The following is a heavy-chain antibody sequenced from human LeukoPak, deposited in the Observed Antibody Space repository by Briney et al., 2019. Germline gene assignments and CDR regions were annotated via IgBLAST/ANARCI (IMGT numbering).Heavy chain of an antibody. J-gene: IGHJ1*01. CDR1: GYSFSSYW. CDR2: INPGDSDT. D-gene: IGHD6-13*01. CDR3: ATAPRIPAVGNTEYFRH. V-gene: IGHV5-51*01. Sequence: GESLKISCKGSGYSFSSYWIGWVRQMPGKGLEWMGIINPGDSDTRYSPSFQGQVTISVDKSISTAYLQWSSLEAPDTAMYFCATAPRIPAVGNTEYFRHWGQGTLVTVSS.